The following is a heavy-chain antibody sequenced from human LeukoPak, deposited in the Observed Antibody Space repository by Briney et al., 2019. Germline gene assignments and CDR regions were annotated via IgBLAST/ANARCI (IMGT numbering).Heavy chain of an antibody. D-gene: IGHD3-22*01. V-gene: IGHV1-69*05. Sequence: SVKVSCKASGGTFSSYAISWVRQTPGQGLEWMGGIIPIFGTANYAQKFQGRVTITTDESTSTAYMELSSLRSEDTAVYYCARGSQDSSGYYYVGFDYWGQGTLVTVSS. J-gene: IGHJ4*02. CDR1: GGTFSSYA. CDR2: IIPIFGTA. CDR3: ARGSQDSSGYYYVGFDY.